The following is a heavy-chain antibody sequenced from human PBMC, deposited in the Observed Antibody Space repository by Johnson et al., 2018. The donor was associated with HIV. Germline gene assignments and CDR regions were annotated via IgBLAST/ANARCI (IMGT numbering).Heavy chain of an antibody. Sequence: QVQLVESGGGVVQPGGSLRLSCAASGFTFSSYGMHWVRQAPGKGLEWVAFIRYDGSNKYYADSVKGRFTISRDNSKNTLYLQMNSLRAEDTAIYYCAKDAGTYLPFDAFDIWGQGTMVTVSS. J-gene: IGHJ3*02. V-gene: IGHV3-30*02. CDR3: AKDAGTYLPFDAFDI. CDR2: IRYDGSNK. CDR1: GFTFSSYG. D-gene: IGHD3-10*01.